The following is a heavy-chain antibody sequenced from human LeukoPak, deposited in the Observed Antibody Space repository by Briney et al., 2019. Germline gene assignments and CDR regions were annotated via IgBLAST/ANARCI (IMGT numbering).Heavy chain of an antibody. CDR2: ISSSGSSI. J-gene: IGHJ4*02. CDR1: GFTFSSYE. Sequence: GGSLRLSCAASGFTFSSYEMHWVRQAPGKGLEWISYISSSGSSIYYADSVKGRFTISRDNGKNSLYLQMNSLRAEDTAVYYCARVHYNTAMVDIDYWGQGTLVTASS. CDR3: ARVHYNTAMVDIDY. V-gene: IGHV3-48*03. D-gene: IGHD5-18*01.